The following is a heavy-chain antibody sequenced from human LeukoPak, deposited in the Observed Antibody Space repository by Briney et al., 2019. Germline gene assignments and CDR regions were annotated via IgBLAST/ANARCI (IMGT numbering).Heavy chain of an antibody. CDR2: LSPGGADT. CDR3: ARRAYNWGAFDI. J-gene: IGHJ3*02. CDR1: GFSFSDHN. Sequence: GGSLRLSCAVSGFSFSDHNMNWVRQAPGKGLEWVSTLSPGGADTYYADSVKGRFTISRDSSKNTLYLQMNSLRAEDTAVYYCARRAYNWGAFDIWGQGTLVTVSS. V-gene: IGHV3-23*01. D-gene: IGHD5-24*01.